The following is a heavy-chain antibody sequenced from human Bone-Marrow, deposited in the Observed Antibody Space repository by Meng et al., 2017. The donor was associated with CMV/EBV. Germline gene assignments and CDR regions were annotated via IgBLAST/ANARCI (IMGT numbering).Heavy chain of an antibody. V-gene: IGHV3-30-3*01. CDR3: AKDSPRFDP. CDR2: ISYDGSNK. CDR1: GFTFSSYA. J-gene: IGHJ5*02. Sequence: GESLKISCAASGFTFSSYAMHWVRQAPGQGLEWVAVISYDGSNKYYADSVKGRFTISRDNSKNTLYLQMNSLRAEDTAVYYCAKDSPRFDPWGQGTLVTVSS.